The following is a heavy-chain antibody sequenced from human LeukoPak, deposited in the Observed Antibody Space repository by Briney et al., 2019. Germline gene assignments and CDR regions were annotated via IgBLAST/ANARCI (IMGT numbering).Heavy chain of an antibody. Sequence: PSETLSLTCAVYGGSFSGYYWSWIRQPPGKGLEWIGEINHSGSTNYNPSLTSRVTISVDTSMNQFSLKLSSVTAADTAVYYCARDPQSGYSSGWYVGWFDPWGQGTLVTVSS. CDR3: ARDPQSGYSSGWYVGWFDP. CDR1: GGSFSGYY. CDR2: INHSGST. D-gene: IGHD6-19*01. V-gene: IGHV4-34*01. J-gene: IGHJ5*02.